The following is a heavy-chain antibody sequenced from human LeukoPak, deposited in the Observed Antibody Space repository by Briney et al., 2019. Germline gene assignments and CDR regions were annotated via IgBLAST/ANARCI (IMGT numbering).Heavy chain of an antibody. J-gene: IGHJ4*02. D-gene: IGHD6-13*01. CDR2: IKQDGSEK. V-gene: IGHV3-7*01. CDR1: GFTFSDYY. CDR3: ARVGYSSSWSFDY. Sequence: GGSLRLSCAASGFTFSDYYMSWIRQAPGKGLEWVANIKQDGSEKYYVDSVKGRFTISRDNAKNSLYLQMNSLRAEDTAVYYCARVGYSSSWSFDYWGQGTLVTVSS.